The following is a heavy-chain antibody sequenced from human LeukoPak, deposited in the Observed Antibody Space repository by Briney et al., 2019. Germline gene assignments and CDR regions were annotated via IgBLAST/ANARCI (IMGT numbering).Heavy chain of an antibody. J-gene: IGHJ4*02. CDR1: GYTFTSYD. CDR3: ARVYCSSTSCYDYFDY. V-gene: IGHV1-8*01. D-gene: IGHD2-2*01. CDR2: MNPNSGNT. Sequence: SVKVSCKASGYTFTSYDINWVRQATGQGLEWMGWMNPNSGNTGYAQKFQGRVTMTRNTSISTAYMELSSLRSEDTAVYYCARVYCSSTSCYDYFDYWGQGTLVTVSS.